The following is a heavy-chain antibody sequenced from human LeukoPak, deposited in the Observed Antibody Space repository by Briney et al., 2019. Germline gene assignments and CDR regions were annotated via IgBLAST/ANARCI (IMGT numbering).Heavy chain of an antibody. D-gene: IGHD3-22*01. CDR3: AVDSSDYNYFDY. J-gene: IGHJ4*01. CDR1: GYTLTELS. CDR2: FDPEDGET. Sequence: ASVKVSCKVSGYTLTELSMHWVRQAPGKGLEWMGGFDPEDGETIYAQKFQGRVTMTEDTSTDTAYMELSSLRSEDTAVYYCAVDSSDYNYFDYWGKGTLVTVSS. V-gene: IGHV1-24*01.